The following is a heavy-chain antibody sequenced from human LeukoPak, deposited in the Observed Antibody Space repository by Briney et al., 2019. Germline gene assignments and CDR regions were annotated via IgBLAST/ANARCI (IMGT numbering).Heavy chain of an antibody. D-gene: IGHD6-19*01. CDR1: GFTLSSYS. CDR3: AKETSGLSGYSSGWFFS. V-gene: IGHV3-23*01. Sequence: PGGSLRLSCAASGFTLSSYSMNWVRQAPGKGLEWVSGISGSGGGTYYADSVKGRFTISRDISKSTLYLQMISLRAEDTAVYYCAKETSGLSGYSSGWFFSWGQGTLVTVSS. J-gene: IGHJ5*01. CDR2: ISGSGGGT.